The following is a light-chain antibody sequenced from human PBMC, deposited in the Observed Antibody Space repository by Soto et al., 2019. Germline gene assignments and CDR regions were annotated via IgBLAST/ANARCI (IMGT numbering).Light chain of an antibody. CDR3: QQYYEWVT. Sequence: EIVMTQSPATLSVSPGERATLSCRASQSVSNNLAWYQQKPGQAPRLLIYGASTRATGIPARFSGSGSGTESTLIISSLQSEDYAVYYCQQYYEWVTFGGGTKVDIK. CDR1: QSVSNN. J-gene: IGKJ4*01. CDR2: GAS. V-gene: IGKV3-15*01.